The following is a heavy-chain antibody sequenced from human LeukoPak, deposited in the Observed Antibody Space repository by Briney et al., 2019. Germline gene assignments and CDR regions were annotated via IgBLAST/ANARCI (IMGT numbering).Heavy chain of an antibody. CDR3: ARVDRGVD. CDR2: IIPIFGTA. D-gene: IGHD2-15*01. CDR1: GGTFSSYT. V-gene: IGHV1-69*13. Sequence: SVKVSCKASGGTFSSYTITWVRQAPGQGLEWMGGIIPIFGTANYAQKFQGRVWLTADESTSTAYMELSSLRSEDTAVYYCARVDRGVDWGQGTLVTVSS. J-gene: IGHJ4*02.